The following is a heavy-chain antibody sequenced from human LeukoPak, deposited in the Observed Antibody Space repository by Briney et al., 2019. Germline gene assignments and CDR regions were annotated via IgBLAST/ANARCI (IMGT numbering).Heavy chain of an antibody. Sequence: TETLSLTCSVSGGPISSSYWSWLRQAPGKGLEWIGSVYDSGTTNYNPSLKSRLSISVDTSKNQFSVKLRSMTATDTAVYYCARSFCDSTMCYAYFDYWGQGTVVTVSS. D-gene: IGHD2-2*01. CDR2: VYDSGTT. J-gene: IGHJ4*02. V-gene: IGHV4-59*08. CDR1: GGPISSSY. CDR3: ARSFCDSTMCYAYFDY.